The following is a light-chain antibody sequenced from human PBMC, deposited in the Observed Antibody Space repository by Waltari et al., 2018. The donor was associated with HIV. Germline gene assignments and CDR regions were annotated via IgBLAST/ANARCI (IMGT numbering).Light chain of an antibody. CDR2: FGS. V-gene: IGKV2-28*01. CDR3: MQALQTPRT. CDR1: QSIEHRKGHDFYKY. Sequence: DIVMNQPPVSLTVIPVEKTSISCRSSQSIEHRKGHDFYKYLDWYLQKPVQSPQLLIYFGSNRASGVPDRFSGSGSGTDFTLKISRVDAEDVGVYYCMQALQTPRTFCQGTKLEMK. J-gene: IGKJ2*01.